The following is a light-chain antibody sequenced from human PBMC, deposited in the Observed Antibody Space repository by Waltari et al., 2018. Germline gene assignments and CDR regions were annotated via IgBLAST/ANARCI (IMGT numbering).Light chain of an antibody. CDR1: QSFRSW. CDR2: KVS. Sequence: DIKMTQSPSSLSASVGDTVTITFRQSQSFRSWLAWYQQKPGKSRKLLIYKVSSLQTGVPSRFSGSESGTDFTLTINNLQPEDFATCHCLQYNSVPYTFGQGT. J-gene: IGKJ2*01. CDR3: LQYNSVPYT. V-gene: IGKV1-5*03.